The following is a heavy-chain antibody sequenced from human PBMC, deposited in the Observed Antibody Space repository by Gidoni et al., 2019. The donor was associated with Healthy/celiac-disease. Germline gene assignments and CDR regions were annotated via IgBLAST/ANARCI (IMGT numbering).Heavy chain of an antibody. Sequence: EVQLVESGGGLVQPGGSLRLSCAASGFTFSSYEMNWVRQAPGKGLEWVSYISSSGSTIYYADSVKGRFTISRDNAKNSLYLQMNSLRAEDTAVYYCARERWLVYSYYFDYWGQGTLVTVSS. J-gene: IGHJ4*02. V-gene: IGHV3-48*03. D-gene: IGHD6-19*01. CDR3: ARERWLVYSYYFDY. CDR2: ISSSGSTI. CDR1: GFTFSSYE.